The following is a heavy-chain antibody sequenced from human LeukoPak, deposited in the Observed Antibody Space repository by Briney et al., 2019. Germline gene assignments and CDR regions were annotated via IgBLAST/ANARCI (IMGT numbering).Heavy chain of an antibody. D-gene: IGHD4-17*01. CDR1: GYSISSGSY. J-gene: IGHJ3*02. Sequence: ASETLSLTCSVSGYSISSGSYWGWIRQPPGKGLEWIGSIYHSGSTYYNPSLESRVTLSVDTSNNQFSLKLTSVTAADTAVHYCARVSTVTTIWGAFDIWGQGTVVTVSS. V-gene: IGHV4-38-2*02. CDR2: IYHSGST. CDR3: ARVSTVTTIWGAFDI.